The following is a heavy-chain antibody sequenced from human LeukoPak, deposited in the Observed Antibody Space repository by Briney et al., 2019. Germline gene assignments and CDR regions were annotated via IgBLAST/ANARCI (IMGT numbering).Heavy chain of an antibody. D-gene: IGHD6-13*01. CDR1: GFTFSSYG. J-gene: IGHJ4*02. Sequence: GGSLRLSCSASGFTFSSYGMHWVRQAPGKGLEWVAVIWYDGSNKYYADSVKGRFTISRDNSKNTLYLQMNSLRAEDTAVYYCAREIAYSSSWQEPFDYWGQGTLVTVSS. V-gene: IGHV3-33*08. CDR3: AREIAYSSSWQEPFDY. CDR2: IWYDGSNK.